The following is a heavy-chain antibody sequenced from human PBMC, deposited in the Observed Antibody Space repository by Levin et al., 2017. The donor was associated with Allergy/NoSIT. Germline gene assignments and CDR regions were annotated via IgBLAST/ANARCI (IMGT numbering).Heavy chain of an antibody. CDR1: GFTFSSYG. Sequence: GESLKISCAASGFTFSSYGMHWVRQAPGKGLEWVAVIWYDGSNKYYADSVKGRFTISRDNSKNTLYLQMNSLRAEDTAVYYCARERVAALRPGWFDPWGQGTLVTVSS. CDR2: IWYDGSNK. CDR3: ARERVAALRPGWFDP. V-gene: IGHV3-33*01. D-gene: IGHD6-6*01. J-gene: IGHJ5*02.